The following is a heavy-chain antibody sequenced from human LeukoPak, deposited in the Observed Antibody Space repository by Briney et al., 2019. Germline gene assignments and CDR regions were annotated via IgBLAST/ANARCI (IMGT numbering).Heavy chain of an antibody. D-gene: IGHD3-10*01. J-gene: IGHJ5*02. CDR1: GGSISSYY. CDR3: AREGQSYYGSGSFRGRFDP. CDR2: IYYSGST. Sequence: SETLSLTCTVSGGSISSYYWSWIRQPPGKGLEWIGYIYYSGSTNYNPSLKSRVTISVDTSKNQFSLKLSSVTAADTAVYYCAREGQSYYGSGSFRGRFDPWGQGTLVTVSS. V-gene: IGHV4-59*01.